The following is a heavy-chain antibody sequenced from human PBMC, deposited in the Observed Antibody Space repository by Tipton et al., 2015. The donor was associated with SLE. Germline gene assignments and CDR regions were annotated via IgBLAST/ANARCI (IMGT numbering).Heavy chain of an antibody. CDR2: FDREDGET. CDR1: GYTLTEFS. V-gene: IGHV1-24*01. D-gene: IGHD6-19*01. CDR3: ASPKQWRLGGLYYYAMDV. J-gene: IGHJ6*02. Sequence: QVQLVQSGAEVKKPGASVKVSCKVSGYTLTEFSMHWVRQAPGKGLEWMGGFDREDGETIYAQKFQGRVTMTEDTSTDTAYMELSSLRSEDTAVYFCASPKQWRLGGLYYYAMDVWGQGTTVTVSS.